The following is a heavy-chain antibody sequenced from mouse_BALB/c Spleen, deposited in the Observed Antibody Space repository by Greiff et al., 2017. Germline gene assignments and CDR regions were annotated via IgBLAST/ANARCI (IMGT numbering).Heavy chain of an antibody. V-gene: IGHV5-6-3*01. J-gene: IGHJ2*01. CDR3: ARVDDWDY. Sequence: EVQRVESGGGLVQPGGSLKLSCAASGFTFSSYGMSWVRQTPDKRLELVATINSNGGSTYYPDSVKGRFTISRDNAKNTLYLQMSSLKSEDTAMYYCARVDDWDYWGQGTTLTVSS. CDR2: INSNGGST. D-gene: IGHD2-13*01. CDR1: GFTFSSYG.